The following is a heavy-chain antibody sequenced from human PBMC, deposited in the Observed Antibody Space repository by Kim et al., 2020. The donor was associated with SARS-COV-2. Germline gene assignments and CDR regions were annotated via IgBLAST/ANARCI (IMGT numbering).Heavy chain of an antibody. V-gene: IGHV4-59*08. CDR3: ARQLIYCSSTSGYGNYYCDGMDV. CDR2: IYYSGST. Sequence: SETLSLTCTVSGGSISSYYWSWIRQPPGKGLEWLGYIYYSGSTNYNPSLKSRVTISLDTSKNQFSLKLSSVTAADTAVYYCARQLIYCSSTSGYGNYYCDGMDVWGQGTTVTVSS. D-gene: IGHD2-2*01. CDR1: GGSISSYY. J-gene: IGHJ6*02.